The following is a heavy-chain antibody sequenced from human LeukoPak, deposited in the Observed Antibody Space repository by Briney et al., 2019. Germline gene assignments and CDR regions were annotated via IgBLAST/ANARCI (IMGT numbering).Heavy chain of an antibody. J-gene: IGHJ4*02. Sequence: SVKVSCKASGGTFSFYAINWVRQAPGQGLEWMGRIIPIPGMANYAQKFQGRVTITADSSTSTAYMELSRLRSDDTAVYYCARGSRGYGIKYRDYWGQGTLVTVSS. CDR2: IIPIPGMA. CDR3: ARGSRGYGIKYRDY. D-gene: IGHD3-22*01. V-gene: IGHV1-69*04. CDR1: GGTFSFYA.